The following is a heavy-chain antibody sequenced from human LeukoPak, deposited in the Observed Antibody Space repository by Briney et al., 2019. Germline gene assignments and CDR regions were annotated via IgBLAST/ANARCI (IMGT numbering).Heavy chain of an antibody. CDR2: IYYSGTT. CDR1: GGSISSSYFY. V-gene: IGHV4-39*01. CDR3: ARHDYDSSGYRRDYYFDY. Sequence: SETLSLTCSVSGGSISSSYFYWGWIRQPPGTGLEYIGSIYYSGTTYYNPSLKSRITMSVDTSKNQFSLKLSSVTAADTAVYYCARHDYDSSGYRRDYYFDYWGQGTLVTVSS. J-gene: IGHJ4*02. D-gene: IGHD3-22*01.